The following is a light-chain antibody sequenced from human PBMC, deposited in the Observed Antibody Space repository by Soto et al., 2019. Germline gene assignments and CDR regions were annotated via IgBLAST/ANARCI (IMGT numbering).Light chain of an antibody. CDR1: SSDIGGYNY. Sequence: QSALTQPASVSGSPGQSITISCTGTSSDIGGYNYVSWYQQHPGKAPKLMIYDVSYRPSGVSNRLSGSKSGNTASLTIPGFQADDEADFYFWSLTCTVPAYVFGTGTQLTAL. V-gene: IGLV2-14*01. CDR2: DVS. CDR3: WSLTCTVPAYV. J-gene: IGLJ1*01.